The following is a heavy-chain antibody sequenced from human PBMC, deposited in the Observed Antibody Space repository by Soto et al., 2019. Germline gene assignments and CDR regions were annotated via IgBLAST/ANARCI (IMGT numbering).Heavy chain of an antibody. CDR1: GGSFSGYY. J-gene: IGHJ6*02. V-gene: IGHV4-34*01. CDR3: ARGRKAGGEYYYYYYGMDV. D-gene: IGHD3-16*01. Sequence: QVQLQQWGAGLLKPSETLSLTCAVYGGSFSGYYWSWIRQPPGKGLEWLGEINHSGSTNYNPSLKSRVTISVDTSKNQFSLKLSSVTAADTAVYYCARGRKAGGEYYYYYYGMDVWGQGTTVTVSS. CDR2: INHSGST.